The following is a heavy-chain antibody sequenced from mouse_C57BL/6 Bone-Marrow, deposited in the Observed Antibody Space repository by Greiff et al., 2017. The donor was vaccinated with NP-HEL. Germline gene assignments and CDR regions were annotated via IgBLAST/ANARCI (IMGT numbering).Heavy chain of an antibody. V-gene: IGHV1-19*01. CDR2: INPYNGGT. Sequence: EVQLQQSGPVLVKPGASVKMSCRASGYTFTDYYMNWVKQSHGKSLEWIGVINPYNGGTSYNQKFKGKATLTVDKSSSTAYMELNSLTSEDSAVYYCASDYGSSYDDYWGQGTTLTVSS. CDR1: GYTFTDYY. J-gene: IGHJ2*01. CDR3: ASDYGSSYDDY. D-gene: IGHD1-1*01.